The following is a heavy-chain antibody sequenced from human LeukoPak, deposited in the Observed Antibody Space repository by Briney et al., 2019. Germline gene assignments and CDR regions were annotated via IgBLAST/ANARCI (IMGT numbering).Heavy chain of an antibody. J-gene: IGHJ4*02. D-gene: IGHD3-16*01. CDR2: IYYSGST. V-gene: IGHV4-39*07. CDR3: ARSFKAFYYFDY. CDR1: GGSISSSSYY. Sequence: SETLSLTCTVSGGSISSSSYYWGWIRQPPGKGLEWIGSIYYSGSTYYNPSLKSRVTISVDTSKNQFSLKLSSVTAADTAVYYCARSFKAFYYFDYWGQGTLVTVSS.